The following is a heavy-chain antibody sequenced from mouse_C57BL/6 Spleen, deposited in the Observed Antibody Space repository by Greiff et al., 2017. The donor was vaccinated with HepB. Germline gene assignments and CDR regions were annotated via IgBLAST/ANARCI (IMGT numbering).Heavy chain of an antibody. Sequence: EVMLVESGGGLVQPGGSLKLSCAASGFTFSDYYMYWVRQTPEKRLEWVAYISNGGGSTYYPDTVKGRFTISRDNAKNTLYLQMSRLKSEDTAMYYCARRGTSRNYYAMDYWGQGTSVTVSS. CDR1: GFTFSDYY. D-gene: IGHD2-14*01. CDR3: ARRGTSRNYYAMDY. J-gene: IGHJ4*01. CDR2: ISNGGGST. V-gene: IGHV5-12*01.